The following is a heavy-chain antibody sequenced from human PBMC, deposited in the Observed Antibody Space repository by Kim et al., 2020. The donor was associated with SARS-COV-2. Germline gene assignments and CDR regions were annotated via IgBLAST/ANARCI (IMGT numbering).Heavy chain of an antibody. V-gene: IGHV1-46*01. CDR3: ARPAGDYGTYYFDY. Sequence: AQKFQGRVTMPRATSTSTVYMELSSLRSEDTAVYYCARPAGDYGTYYFDYWGQGTLVTVSS. J-gene: IGHJ4*02. D-gene: IGHD4-17*01.